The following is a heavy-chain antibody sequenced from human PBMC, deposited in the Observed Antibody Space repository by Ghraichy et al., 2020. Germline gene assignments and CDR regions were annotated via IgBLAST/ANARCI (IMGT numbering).Heavy chain of an antibody. CDR1: GFTFSSYA. Sequence: GGSLRLSCAASGFTFSSYAMHWVRQAPGKGLEWVAVISYDGSNKYYADSVKGRFTISRDNSKNTLYLQMNSLRVEDTAVYYCASGGKVNCSSTSCYDNFWGQGTLVTVSS. J-gene: IGHJ4*02. CDR2: ISYDGSNK. D-gene: IGHD2-2*01. CDR3: ASGGKVNCSSTSCYDNF. V-gene: IGHV3-30-3*01.